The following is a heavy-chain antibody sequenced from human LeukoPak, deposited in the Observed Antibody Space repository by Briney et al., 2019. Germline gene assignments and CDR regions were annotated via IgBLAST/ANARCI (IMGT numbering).Heavy chain of an antibody. Sequence: SETLSPTCTVSGGSISSHYWSWIRQPPGKGLEWIGYIYYSGSTNYNPSLKSRVTISVDTSKNQFSLKLSSVTAADTAVYYCARAYSGSYYDHDAFDIWGQGTMVTVSS. CDR2: IYYSGST. CDR1: GGSISSHY. V-gene: IGHV4-59*11. J-gene: IGHJ3*02. D-gene: IGHD1-26*01. CDR3: ARAYSGSYYDHDAFDI.